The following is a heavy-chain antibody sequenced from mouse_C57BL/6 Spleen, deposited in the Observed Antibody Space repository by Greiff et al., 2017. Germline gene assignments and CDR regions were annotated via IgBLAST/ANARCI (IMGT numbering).Heavy chain of an antibody. J-gene: IGHJ4*01. V-gene: IGHV7-3*01. Sequence: DVKLVESGGGLVQPGGSLSLSCAASGFTFTDYYMSWVRQPPGKALEWLGFIRNKANGYTTEYSASMKGRFTISRDNSQNILYLQMNALRAENSATYYSARFGDGYSYAMDYWGQGTSVTVSS. CDR3: ARFGDGYSYAMDY. CDR1: GFTFTDYY. D-gene: IGHD2-3*01. CDR2: IRNKANGYTT.